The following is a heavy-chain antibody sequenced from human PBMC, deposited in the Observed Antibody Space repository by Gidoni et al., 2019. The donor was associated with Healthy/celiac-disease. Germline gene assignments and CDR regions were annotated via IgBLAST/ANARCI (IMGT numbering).Heavy chain of an antibody. V-gene: IGHV3-43*01. J-gene: IGHJ6*02. CDR3: AKDKGIAVAGNDYYYGMDV. D-gene: IGHD6-19*01. CDR2: ISWDGGST. CDR1: GFTFDDYT. Sequence: EVQLVESGGVVVQPGGSLRLSCAASGFTFDDYTLHWVRQAPGKGLEWVSLISWDGGSTYYADSVKGRFTISRDNSKNSLYLQMNSLRTEDTALYYCAKDKGIAVAGNDYYYGMDVWGQGTTVTVSS.